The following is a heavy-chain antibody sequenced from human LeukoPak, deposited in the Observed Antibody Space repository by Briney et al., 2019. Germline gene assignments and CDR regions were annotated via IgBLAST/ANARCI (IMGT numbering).Heavy chain of an antibody. CDR2: FDPEDGET. V-gene: IGHV1-24*01. J-gene: IGHJ4*02. D-gene: IGHD1-7*01. CDR3: ARGQGPGTTGFDY. CDR1: GYTLTELS. Sequence: ASVKVSCKVSGYTLTELSMHWVRQAPGKGLEWMGGFDPEDGETIYAQKFQGRVTMTRNTSISTAYMELSSLRSEDTAVYYCARGQGPGTTGFDYWGQGTLVTVSS.